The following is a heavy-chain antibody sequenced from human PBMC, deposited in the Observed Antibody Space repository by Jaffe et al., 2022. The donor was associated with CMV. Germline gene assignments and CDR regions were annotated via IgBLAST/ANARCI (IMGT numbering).Heavy chain of an antibody. CDR2: IYSTGST. CDR1: GASLITSSDY. J-gene: IGHJ4*02. CDR3: ARLFPRPYYFDY. V-gene: IGHV4-39*01. Sequence: QLQLQESGPGLVKPSETLSLTCTVSGASLITSSDYWGWIRQSPGKGLECIGSIYSTGSTYYHPSLKSRVTISVDTSKNQFSLTLISVTAADTAVYYCARLFPRPYYFDYWGQGILVTVSS.